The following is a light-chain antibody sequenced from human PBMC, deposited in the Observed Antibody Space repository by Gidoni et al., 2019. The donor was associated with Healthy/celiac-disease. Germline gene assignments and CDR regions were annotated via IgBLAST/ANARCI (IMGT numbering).Light chain of an antibody. J-gene: IGKJ3*01. CDR1: QSVSSHY. Sequence: EIVLTQSPGTLSLSPGERATLSCRASQSVSSHYLAWYQQKPGQAPRLVIYGASSRATGIADRFSGSGSGTDFTLTISRLEPEDFAVYYCQQHGRSPFTFXPXTKVDIK. V-gene: IGKV3-20*01. CDR3: QQHGRSPFT. CDR2: GAS.